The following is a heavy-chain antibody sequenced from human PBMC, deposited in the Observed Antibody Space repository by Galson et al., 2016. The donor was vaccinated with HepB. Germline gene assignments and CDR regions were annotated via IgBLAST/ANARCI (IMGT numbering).Heavy chain of an antibody. CDR1: GYTFTNYG. J-gene: IGHJ4*02. CDR3: ARVGPLGSYDY. V-gene: IGHV1-18*01. Sequence: SVKVSCKASGYTFTNYGITWVRQAPGQGLEWMGWISPYNVDTNFAQKFQGRVTMTTDTSTSTVYMELRSLRYDNTAVYFCARVGPLGSYDYWGQGTLVTVSS. D-gene: IGHD7-27*01. CDR2: ISPYNVDT.